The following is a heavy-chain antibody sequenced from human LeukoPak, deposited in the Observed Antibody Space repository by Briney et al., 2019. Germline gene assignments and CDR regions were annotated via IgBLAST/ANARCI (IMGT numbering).Heavy chain of an antibody. CDR1: GYTFTSYG. D-gene: IGHD4-17*01. CDR3: ARDFTTVPLDY. V-gene: IGHV1-18*01. CDR2: ISAYNGNT. J-gene: IGHJ4*02. Sequence: ASVKVSCKASGYTFTSYGISWVRQAPGQGLEWMGWISAYNGNTNYAQKLQGRVTMTTDTSTSTGYMELRSLRSDDTAVYYCARDFTTVPLDYWGQGTLVTVSS.